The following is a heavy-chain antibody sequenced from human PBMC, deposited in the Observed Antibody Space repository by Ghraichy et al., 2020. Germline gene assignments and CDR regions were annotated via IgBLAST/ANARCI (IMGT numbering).Heavy chain of an antibody. V-gene: IGHV4-39*01. D-gene: IGHD4-17*01. J-gene: IGHJ3*02. CDR3: ASFSTVTTGEDAVDI. Sequence: SETLSLTCTVSGGSISSSSYYWGWIRQPPGKGLEWIGSIYYSGSTYYNPSLKSRVTISVDTSKNQFSLKLSSVTAADTAVYYCASFSTVTTGEDAVDIWGQGTMVTVSS. CDR1: GGSISSSSYY. CDR2: IYYSGST.